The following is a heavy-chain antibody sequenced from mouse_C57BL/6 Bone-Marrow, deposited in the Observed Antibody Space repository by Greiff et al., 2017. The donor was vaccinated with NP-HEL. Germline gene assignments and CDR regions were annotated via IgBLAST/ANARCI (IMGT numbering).Heavy chain of an antibody. CDR1: GFTFSNYW. CDR2: IRLKSDNYAT. V-gene: IGHV6-3*01. J-gene: IGHJ1*03. D-gene: IGHD1-1*01. Sequence: EVKLEESGGGLVQPGGSMKLSCVASGFTFSNYWMNWVRQSPEKGLEWVAQIRLKSDNYATHYAESVKGRFTISRDDSKSSVYLQMNNLRAEDTGIYYCTGFYYGSSYPYWYFDVWGTGTTVTVSS. CDR3: TGFYYGSSYPYWYFDV.